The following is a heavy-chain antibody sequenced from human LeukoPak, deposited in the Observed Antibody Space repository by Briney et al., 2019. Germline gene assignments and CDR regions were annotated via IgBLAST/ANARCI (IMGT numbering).Heavy chain of an antibody. CDR3: AKVRIQLVSEPEFDY. CDR2: ISGSGGST. J-gene: IGHJ4*02. D-gene: IGHD5-18*01. Sequence: GGSLRLSCAASGFTFSSYAMSWVRQAPGKGLELVSAISGSGGSTYYAGSVKGRFTISRDNSKNTLYMQMKSLRAEDTAVYYCAKVRIQLVSEPEFDYWGQGTLVTVSS. V-gene: IGHV3-23*01. CDR1: GFTFSSYA.